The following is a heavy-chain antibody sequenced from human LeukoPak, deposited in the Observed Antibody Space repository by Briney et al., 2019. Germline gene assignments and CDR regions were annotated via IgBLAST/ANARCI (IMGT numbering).Heavy chain of an antibody. J-gene: IGHJ6*03. CDR1: GYTFTVYY. Sequence: GASVKVSFTASGYTFTVYYMHWVRQAPGQGLEWMGIINPSGGSTSYAQKFQGRVTMTRDMSTTTVYMELSSLRSEDTAVYYCARGEALVGLSYDFWSAQNMWGRYYYMDVWGKGTTVTVSS. CDR2: INPSGGST. D-gene: IGHD3-3*01. V-gene: IGHV1-46*01. CDR3: ARGEALVGLSYDFWSAQNMWGRYYYMDV.